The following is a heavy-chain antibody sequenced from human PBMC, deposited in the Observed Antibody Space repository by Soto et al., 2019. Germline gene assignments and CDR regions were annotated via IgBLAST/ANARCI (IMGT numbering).Heavy chain of an antibody. J-gene: IGHJ6*02. Sequence: EVQLVESGGGLVQPGRSLRLSCAASGFLFDNYAMHWVRQAPGKGLEWVSGINWDGGRVAYADSVKGRFTISRDNAKNSLYLQMNNLRADDSALYYCAKVVVAATQPPYYFYGMDVWGQGTTVTVSS. CDR3: AKVVVAATQPPYYFYGMDV. CDR1: GFLFDNYA. V-gene: IGHV3-9*01. D-gene: IGHD2-15*01. CDR2: INWDGGRV.